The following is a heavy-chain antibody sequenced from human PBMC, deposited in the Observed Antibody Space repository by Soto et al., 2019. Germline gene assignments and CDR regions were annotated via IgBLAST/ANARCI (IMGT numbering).Heavy chain of an antibody. Sequence: SETLSLTCTVSGGSISSFYWNWIRQSAGKGLEWIGRIYLSGTTTYNPSLQSRVTMSVDTSKNQFSLKLSSLTAADTAVYYCARSPSTSSIGKFDIWGQGTKVTVSS. J-gene: IGHJ3*02. CDR3: ARSPSTSSIGKFDI. D-gene: IGHD6-6*01. V-gene: IGHV4-4*07. CDR1: GGSISSFY. CDR2: IYLSGTT.